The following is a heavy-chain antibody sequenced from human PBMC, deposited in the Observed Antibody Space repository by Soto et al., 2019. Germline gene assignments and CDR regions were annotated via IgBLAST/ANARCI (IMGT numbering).Heavy chain of an antibody. J-gene: IGHJ4*02. D-gene: IGHD3-22*01. CDR2: IYPSGST. Sequence: TLSLTCAVSGGSISSGGYYWSWIRQPPGTGLGWIGYIYPSGSTYYNPSLKSRVTISVDTSKNQFSLNLRSVTAADTAVSYCASGRRIYYYDSSYYYPFDYWGQGTLVAVSS. CDR3: ASGRRIYYYDSSYYYPFDY. CDR1: GGSISSGGYY. V-gene: IGHV4-30-2*02.